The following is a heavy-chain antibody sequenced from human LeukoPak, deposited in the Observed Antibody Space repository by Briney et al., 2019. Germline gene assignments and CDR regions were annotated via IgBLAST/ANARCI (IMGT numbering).Heavy chain of an antibody. Sequence: GGSLRLSCAASGFTFSDYYMSWIRQAPGKGLEWVSYISSSGSTIYYADSVKGRFTISRDNAKNTLYLQMNSLRAEDTAVYYCARGTGITMIVVVTHYFDYWGQGTLVTVSS. D-gene: IGHD3-22*01. CDR2: ISSSGSTI. V-gene: IGHV3-11*04. CDR1: GFTFSDYY. J-gene: IGHJ4*02. CDR3: ARGTGITMIVVVTHYFDY.